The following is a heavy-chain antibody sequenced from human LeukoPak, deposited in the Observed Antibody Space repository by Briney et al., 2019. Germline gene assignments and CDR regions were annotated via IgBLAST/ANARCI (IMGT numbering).Heavy chain of an antibody. Sequence: ASVKLSCKASGYTFTSYSIHWVRQAPGQGLEWMGIINPSGGSTAYAQKFQDRVTMTRDTSTSTVYMELSSLRSEDTAVYYCAGRIAVTSARGIDIWGQGTMVTVSS. CDR3: AGRIAVTSARGIDI. V-gene: IGHV1-46*01. CDR2: INPSGGST. D-gene: IGHD6-19*01. CDR1: GYTFTSYS. J-gene: IGHJ3*02.